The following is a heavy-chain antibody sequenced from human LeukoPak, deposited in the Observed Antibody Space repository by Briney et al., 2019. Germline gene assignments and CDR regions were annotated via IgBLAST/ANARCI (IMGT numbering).Heavy chain of an antibody. CDR2: IYYSGST. D-gene: IGHD3-9*01. CDR3: TRDILTGLYYFDY. CDR1: GGSISSSSYY. V-gene: IGHV4-39*07. J-gene: IGHJ4*02. Sequence: SETLSLTCTASGGSISSSSYYWGWIRQPPGKGLEWIGSIYYSGSTYYNPSLKSRVTISVDTSKNQFSLKLSSVTAADTAVYYCTRDILTGLYYFDYWGQGTLVTVSS.